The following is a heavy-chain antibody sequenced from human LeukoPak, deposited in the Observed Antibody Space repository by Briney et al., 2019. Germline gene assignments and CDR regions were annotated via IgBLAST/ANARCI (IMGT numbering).Heavy chain of an antibody. CDR2: ITGSGSGI. Sequence: PVGSLRLSCAASEFTFSSYSMNWVRQAPGKGLQWVSYITGSGSGIHYADSVKGRFTISRDNAKNTLYLQMNSLRDEDTAVYYCASPHSGYGWGQGTLVTVSS. CDR1: EFTFSSYS. D-gene: IGHD5-12*01. V-gene: IGHV3-48*02. CDR3: ASPHSGYG. J-gene: IGHJ4*02.